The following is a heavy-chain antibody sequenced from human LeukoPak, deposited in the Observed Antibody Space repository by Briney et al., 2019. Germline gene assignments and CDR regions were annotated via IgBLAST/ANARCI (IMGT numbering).Heavy chain of an antibody. CDR1: GFTFSTYS. D-gene: IGHD2-15*01. J-gene: IGHJ4*02. CDR3: ARESLQCNGDTCYSSYYFDY. V-gene: IGHV3-48*02. Sequence: TGGSLRLSCAASGFTFSTYSMNWVRQAPGKGLEWVSHITSSSSTTYYADSVKGRFTISRDNAKNSLYLQMNSLRDEDTAVYYCARESLQCNGDTCYSSYYFDYWGQGTLVTVSS. CDR2: ITSSSSTT.